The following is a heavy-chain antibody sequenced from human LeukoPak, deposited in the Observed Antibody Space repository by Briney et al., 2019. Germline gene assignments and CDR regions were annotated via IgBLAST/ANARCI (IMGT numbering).Heavy chain of an antibody. CDR2: ISGSGGST. CDR1: GFTLSTYA. V-gene: IGHV3-23*01. CDR3: AKDRRTDYRGAWY. Sequence: GGSLRLSCAASGFTLSTYAMSWVRQSPGTGLEWVSTISGSGGSTHYADSAKGRFTISRDNSKNTLYLQMNSLRAGDTAVYYCAKDRRTDYRGAWYWGQGTLVSVS. D-gene: IGHD6-19*01. J-gene: IGHJ4*02.